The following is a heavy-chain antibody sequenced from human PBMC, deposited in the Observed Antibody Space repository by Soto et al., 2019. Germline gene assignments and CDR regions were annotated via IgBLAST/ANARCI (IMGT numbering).Heavy chain of an antibody. CDR3: ARTTAVPNTLRSRYFFDY. J-gene: IGHJ4*02. CDR2: VYYSGTT. CDR1: GGSDSYKTYY. V-gene: IGHV4-61*01. Sequence: SEALSLTCSVSGGSDSYKTYYWSWIGHPPGKGLEWIGYVYYSGTTNYNPSLKSRVTISVDLSKNRFSLRLSSVTTADTALYYCARTTAVPNTLRSRYFFDYWGQGTLVPVSS. D-gene: IGHD4-17*01.